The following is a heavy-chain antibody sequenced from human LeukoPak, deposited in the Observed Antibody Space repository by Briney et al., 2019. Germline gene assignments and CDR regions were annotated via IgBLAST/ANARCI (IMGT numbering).Heavy chain of an antibody. CDR3: AKDGIVVVPAATDY. V-gene: IGHV3-23*01. D-gene: IGHD2-2*01. J-gene: IGHJ4*02. CDR2: ISGSGGST. CDR1: GFTSTSYV. Sequence: GGSLRLSCAASGFTSTSYVMSWGRQAPGKGLEWVSAISGSGGSTYYADSVKGRFTISRDNSKNTLYLQMNSLRAEDTAVYYCAKDGIVVVPAATDYWAREPWSPSPQ.